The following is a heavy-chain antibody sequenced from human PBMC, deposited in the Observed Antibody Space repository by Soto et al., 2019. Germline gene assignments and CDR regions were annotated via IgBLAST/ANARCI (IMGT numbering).Heavy chain of an antibody. J-gene: IGHJ5*02. CDR2: INHSGST. V-gene: IGHV4-34*01. CDR3: ARGGGIAAAGTVNWFDP. D-gene: IGHD6-13*01. CDR1: GGSFSGYY. Sequence: PSETLSLTCAVYGGSFSGYYWSWIRQPPGKGLEWIGEINHSGSTNYNPSLKSRVTISVDTSKNQFSLKLSSVTAADTAVYYCARGGGIAAAGTVNWFDPWGQGTLVTVS.